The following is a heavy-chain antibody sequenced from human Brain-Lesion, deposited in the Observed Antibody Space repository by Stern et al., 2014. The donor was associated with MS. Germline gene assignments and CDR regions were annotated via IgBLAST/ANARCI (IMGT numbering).Heavy chain of an antibody. CDR3: ARGRVVPGFQYYATDV. Sequence: VQLVESGPGLVKPSQTLSLSCTVSGGSISSGGYYWSWIRQPAGKGLEWIGRIFNSGSTSYTPPLKSRVTISIDPSKNHFSLRLNSMTAADTAVYYCARGRVVPGFQYYATDVWGQGTTVIVSS. J-gene: IGHJ6*02. CDR2: IFNSGST. D-gene: IGHD2-2*01. V-gene: IGHV4-61*02. CDR1: GGSISSGGYY.